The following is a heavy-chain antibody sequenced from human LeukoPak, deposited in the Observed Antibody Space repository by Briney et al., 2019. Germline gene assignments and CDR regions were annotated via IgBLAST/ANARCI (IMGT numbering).Heavy chain of an antibody. D-gene: IGHD5-24*01. CDR3: ARMATTDY. J-gene: IGHJ4*01. CDR1: GGSISSYY. Sequence: SETLSLTCTVPGGSISSYYWSWIRQPPGKGLEWIGYIYYSGSTNYNPSLKSRVTISVDTSKNQFSLKLSSVTAADTAVYYCARMATTDYWGQGTLVTVSS. V-gene: IGHV4-59*01. CDR2: IYYSGST.